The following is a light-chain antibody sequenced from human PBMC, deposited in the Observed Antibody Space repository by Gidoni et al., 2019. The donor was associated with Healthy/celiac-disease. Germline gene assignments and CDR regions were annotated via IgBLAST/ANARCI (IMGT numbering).Light chain of an antibody. Sequence: EIVLTQSPGTLSLSPGERATRSCRASQSVSSSYLAWYQQKPGQAPRLLIDGASSRATGIPDRFSGSGSGTDFTLTISRLEPEDFAVYYCQQYGSSPPRTFGQGTKVEIK. CDR2: GAS. V-gene: IGKV3-20*01. CDR1: QSVSSSY. J-gene: IGKJ1*01. CDR3: QQYGSSPPRT.